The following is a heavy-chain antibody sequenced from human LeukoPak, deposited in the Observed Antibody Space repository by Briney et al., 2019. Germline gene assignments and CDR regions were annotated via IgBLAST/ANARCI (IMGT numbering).Heavy chain of an antibody. J-gene: IGHJ4*02. V-gene: IGHV1-69*13. CDR3: ARIMLSWREFDC. CDR1: GGTFSSYA. CDR2: IIPIFGTA. D-gene: IGHD1-26*01. Sequence: SVKVSCKASGGTFSSYAISWVRQAPGQGLEWMGGIIPIFGTANYAQKFQGRVTITADESTSTAYMELSSLRSEDTAVYYCARIMLSWREFDCWGQGTLVTVSS.